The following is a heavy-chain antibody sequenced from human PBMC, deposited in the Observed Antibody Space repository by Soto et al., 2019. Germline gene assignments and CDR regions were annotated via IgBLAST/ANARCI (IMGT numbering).Heavy chain of an antibody. CDR1: GFTVSSNY. CDR3: ARECGGDCSNAFDL. Sequence: VQLVESGGGLVQPGGSLRLSCAASGFTVSSNYMNWVRQAPGKGLEWLSVLYSGAGTYYADSVKDRFTISRDNSKNTLYLQLNSLRAEDTAIYYCARECGGDCSNAFDLWAQGTMVTVSP. J-gene: IGHJ3*01. V-gene: IGHV3-66*01. D-gene: IGHD2-21*01. CDR2: LYSGAGT.